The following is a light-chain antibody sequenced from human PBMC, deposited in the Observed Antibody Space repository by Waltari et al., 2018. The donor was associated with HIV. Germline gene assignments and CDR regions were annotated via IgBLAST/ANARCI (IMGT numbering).Light chain of an antibody. CDR1: LSALYSSNNNNH. V-gene: IGKV4-1*01. CDR2: WAS. CDR3: HQCYIPPRT. Sequence: DTVMTQTPDSLAVSLGERATPNRTSSLSALYSSNNNNHLAWYQHKPGQPPKLLIYWASIRGTGVPDRFSGSGSGTDFTLTISSLQAEDVAVYYCHQCYIPPRTFGQGTKVEVK. J-gene: IGKJ1*01.